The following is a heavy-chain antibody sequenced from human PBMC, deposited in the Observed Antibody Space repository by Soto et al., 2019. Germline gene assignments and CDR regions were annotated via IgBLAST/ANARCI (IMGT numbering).Heavy chain of an antibody. CDR1: GCSFTSYW. CDR2: IYPGDSDT. V-gene: IGHV5-51*01. D-gene: IGHD6-13*01. J-gene: IGHJ6*02. CDR3: ARLRYSSSWQYYYYGMDV. Sequence: GESLKISCKGSGCSFTSYWIGWLRQMPGKGLEWMGIIYPGDSDTRYSPSFQGQVTISADKSISTACLQWSSLKASDTAMYYCARLRYSSSWQYYYYGMDVWGQGTTVTVSS.